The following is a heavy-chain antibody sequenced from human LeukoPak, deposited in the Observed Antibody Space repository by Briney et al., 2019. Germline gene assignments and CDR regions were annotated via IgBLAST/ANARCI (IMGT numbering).Heavy chain of an antibody. V-gene: IGHV1-24*01. J-gene: IGHJ5*02. D-gene: IGHD3-3*01. CDR1: GYTLTELP. CDR2: FDPEDGET. Sequence: RASVKVSCKVSGYTLTELPMHWVRQAPGKGLEWMGGFDPEDGETIYAQKFQGRVAMTEDTSTDTAYMELSSLRSEDTAVYYCATRTRRYDFWSGYYKGWFDPWGQGTLVTVSS. CDR3: ATRTRRYDFWSGYYKGWFDP.